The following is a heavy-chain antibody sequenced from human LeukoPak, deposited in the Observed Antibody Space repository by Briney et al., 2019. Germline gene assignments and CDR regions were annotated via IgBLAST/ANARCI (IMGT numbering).Heavy chain of an antibody. D-gene: IGHD6-13*01. CDR2: IYHSGST. Sequence: PSETLSLTCAVSGGSISSGGYSWSWIRQPPGKGLEWIGYIYHSGSTYYNPSLKSRVTISVDTSKNQFSLRLTSVTAADTAVYYCAKMAGYSSFYYYYGMDVWGQGTTVTVSS. V-gene: IGHV4-30-2*02. J-gene: IGHJ6*02. CDR1: GGSISSGGYS. CDR3: AKMAGYSSFYYYYGMDV.